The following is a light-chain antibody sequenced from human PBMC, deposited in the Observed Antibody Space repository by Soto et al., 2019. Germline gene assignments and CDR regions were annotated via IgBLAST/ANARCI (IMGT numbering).Light chain of an antibody. CDR1: SSDVGGYNY. CDR3: SSYTSSSTLVV. CDR2: DVS. J-gene: IGLJ2*01. V-gene: IGLV2-14*01. Sequence: QSALTQPASVSGSPGQSITISCTVTSSDVGGYNYVSWYQQHPGKAPKLMIYDVSNRPSGVSNRFSGSKSGNTASLTISGLQAEDEADYYCSSYTSSSTLVVVGGGTKLTVL.